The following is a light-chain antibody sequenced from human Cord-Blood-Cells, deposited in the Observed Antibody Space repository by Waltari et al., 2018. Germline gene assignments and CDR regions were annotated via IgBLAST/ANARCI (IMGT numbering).Light chain of an antibody. Sequence: DIQMTQSPSTLSASGGASVTINCRASHSISSWLAWYQQKPGKAPKLLIYKASSLESGVPSRFSGSGSGTEFTLTISSLQPDDFATYYCQQYNSYPLTFGGGTKVEIK. CDR3: QQYNSYPLT. CDR1: HSISSW. CDR2: KAS. J-gene: IGKJ4*01. V-gene: IGKV1-5*03.